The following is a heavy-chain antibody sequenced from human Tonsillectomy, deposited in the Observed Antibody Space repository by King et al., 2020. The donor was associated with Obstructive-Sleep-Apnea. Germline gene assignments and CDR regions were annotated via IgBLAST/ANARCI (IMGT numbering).Heavy chain of an antibody. Sequence: VQLVESGAEVKKPGESLRISCKGSGYSFTSYWISWVRQMPGKGLEWMGRIDPSDSYTNYSPSFQGHVTISADKSISTAYLQWSSLKASDPAMYYCSRLISYCSSTSCYSGMDVWGQGTTVTVSS. J-gene: IGHJ6*02. V-gene: IGHV5-10-1*01. CDR2: IDPSDSYT. CDR3: SRLISYCSSTSCYSGMDV. CDR1: GYSFTSYW. D-gene: IGHD2-2*01.